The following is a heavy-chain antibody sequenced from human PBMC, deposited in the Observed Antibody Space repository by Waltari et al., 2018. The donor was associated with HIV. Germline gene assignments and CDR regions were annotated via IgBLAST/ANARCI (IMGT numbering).Heavy chain of an antibody. CDR2: RNSGNGNS. Sequence: LLQSGLEVKKPGSCVTTPGTPSGSTFTSSLVLGARQDPGRGLEWLGGRNSGNGNSSYSPGFQDRLTMTRDIAASTSYFVLSGLTSDDTSVYFCARSGIVRGRSYERLAFWGQGT. CDR3: ARSGIVRGRSYERLAF. D-gene: IGHD3-16*01. CDR1: GSTFTSSL. J-gene: IGHJ4*01. V-gene: IGHV1-3*01.